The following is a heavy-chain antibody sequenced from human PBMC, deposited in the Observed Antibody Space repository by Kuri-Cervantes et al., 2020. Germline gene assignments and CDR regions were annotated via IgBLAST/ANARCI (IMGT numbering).Heavy chain of an antibody. CDR2: ISYDGSNK. V-gene: IGHV3-30*04. D-gene: IGHD6-19*01. Sequence: GGSLRLSCAASGFTFSSYAMHWVRQAPGKGLEWVAVISYDGSNKYYADSVKGRFTISRDNSKNTLYLQMNSLRAEDTAVYYCARVRSPHVRAVAGTEMDYWGQGTLVTVSS. J-gene: IGHJ4*02. CDR3: ARVRSPHVRAVAGTEMDY. CDR1: GFTFSSYA.